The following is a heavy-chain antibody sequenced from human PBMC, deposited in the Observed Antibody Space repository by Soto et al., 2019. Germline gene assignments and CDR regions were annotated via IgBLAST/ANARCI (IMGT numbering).Heavy chain of an antibody. CDR2: MNPNSGNT. J-gene: IGHJ4*02. Sequence: ASVKVSCKASGYTFTSYDINWVRQATGQGLEWMGWMNPNSGNTGYAQKFQGRVTMTRNTSISTAYMELSSLRSEDTAVYYCATFVGYCSSTSCLDVWGKGTTVTVSSGKIKNFGDPYSSTWNYFDYWGQGTLVTVSS. D-gene: IGHD2-2*01. CDR1: GYTFTSYD. CDR3: ATFVGYCSSTSCLDVWGKGTTVTVSSGKIKNFGDPYSSTWNYFDY. V-gene: IGHV1-8*01.